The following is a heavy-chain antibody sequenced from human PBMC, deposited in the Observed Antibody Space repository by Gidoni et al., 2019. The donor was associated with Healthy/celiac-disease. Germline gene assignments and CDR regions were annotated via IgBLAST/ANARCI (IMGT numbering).Heavy chain of an antibody. CDR1: TSSA. D-gene: IGHD5-12*01. Sequence: TSSAMCCVREPPGKVLEWVSAISGNSDRTYYANPVKGRFTISRDNSKNTLYLQMNSLGAGDSAVSYCAKEAIISAGYDWDYWGQGTMVTVSS. V-gene: IGHV3-23*01. J-gene: IGHJ4*02. CDR3: AKEAIISAGYDWDY. CDR2: ISGNSDRT.